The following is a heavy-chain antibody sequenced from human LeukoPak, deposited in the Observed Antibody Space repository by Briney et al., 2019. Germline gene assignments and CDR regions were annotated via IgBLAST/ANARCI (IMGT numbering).Heavy chain of an antibody. Sequence: PSETPSLTCAVSGGAFSNYFWTWIRQPPGKGLEWIAEINDSGSTNSNSSLRSRVAISLDTSKNQFSLRLTSVTAADTAVYYCARGQYCSTTTCYSARRYFDFWGRGTLVTVSS. CDR3: ARGQYCSTTTCYSARRYFDF. D-gene: IGHD2-2*01. J-gene: IGHJ4*02. CDR2: INDSGST. CDR1: GGAFSNYF. V-gene: IGHV4-34*01.